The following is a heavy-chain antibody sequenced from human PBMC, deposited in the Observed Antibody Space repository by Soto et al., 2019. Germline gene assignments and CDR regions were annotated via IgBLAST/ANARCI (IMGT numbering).Heavy chain of an antibody. CDR1: GYSISSGGYY. Sequence: PSETLSLTCTVSGYSISSGGYYWSWIRQHPGKGLEWIGYIYYSGSTNYNPSLKSRVTISVDTSKNQFSLKLSSVTAADTAVYYCARHDSSSWYGDFDYWGQGTLVTVSS. CDR2: IYYSGST. J-gene: IGHJ4*02. CDR3: ARHDSSSWYGDFDY. D-gene: IGHD6-13*01. V-gene: IGHV4-61*08.